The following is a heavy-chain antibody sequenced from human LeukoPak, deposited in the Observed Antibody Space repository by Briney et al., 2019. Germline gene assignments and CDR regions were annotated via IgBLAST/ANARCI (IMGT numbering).Heavy chain of an antibody. CDR2: IYYSGST. Sequence: SETLSLTCTVSGGSISSSSYYWGWIRQPPGKGLEWIGSIYYSGSTNYNPSLKSRVTISVDTSKNQFSLKLSSVTAADTAVYYCARGLYCSGGSCYSGLGWWGQGTLVTVSS. J-gene: IGHJ4*02. CDR3: ARGLYCSGGSCYSGLGW. CDR1: GGSISSSSYY. V-gene: IGHV4-39*07. D-gene: IGHD2-15*01.